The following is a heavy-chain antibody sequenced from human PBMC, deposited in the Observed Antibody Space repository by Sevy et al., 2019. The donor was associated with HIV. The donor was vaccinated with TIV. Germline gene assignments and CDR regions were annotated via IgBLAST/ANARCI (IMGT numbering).Heavy chain of an antibody. CDR3: ASLSGYYNDSSRYYNTDAYDF. J-gene: IGHJ3*01. CDR2: INPNSGGT. CDR1: GYTFTDYF. D-gene: IGHD3-22*01. V-gene: IGHV1-2*02. Sequence: ASVKVSCKASGYTFTDYFMHWVRQAPGQGLEWMGWINPNSGGTNYAQRFRGRVTMTRETSISTAYMERDRLRSDDTAVYYCASLSGYYNDSSRYYNTDAYDFWGLWPMVTASS.